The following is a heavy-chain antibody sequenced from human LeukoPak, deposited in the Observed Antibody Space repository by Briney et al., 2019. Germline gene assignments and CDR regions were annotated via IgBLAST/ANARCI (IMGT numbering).Heavy chain of an antibody. CDR1: GYTITDSYS. J-gene: IGHJ4*02. CDR2: ISTYNGYT. CDR3: ARADNGAREGFDY. V-gene: IGHV1-18*01. Sequence: ASVKVSCKASGYTITDSYSITWVRQAPGQGLEWMGYISTYNGYTNYAQNLQGRVPMTTDTSANTAYMELRSLRSDDTAVYYCARADNGAREGFDYWGQGTLVTVSS. D-gene: IGHD1-1*01.